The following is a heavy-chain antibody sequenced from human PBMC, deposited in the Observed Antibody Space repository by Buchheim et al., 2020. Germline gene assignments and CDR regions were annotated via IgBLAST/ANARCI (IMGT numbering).Heavy chain of an antibody. CDR2: IYTSGST. V-gene: IGHV4-61*02. D-gene: IGHD6-6*01. Sequence: QVQLQESGPGLVKPSQTLSLTCTVSGGSISSGSYYWSWIRQPAGKGLEWIGRIYTSGSTNYNPSLKSRVTISVDTSKNQFSLKLSSVTAADTAVYYCARLYSSSRATYYYYYGMDVWGQGTT. J-gene: IGHJ6*02. CDR1: GGSISSGSYY. CDR3: ARLYSSSRATYYYYYGMDV.